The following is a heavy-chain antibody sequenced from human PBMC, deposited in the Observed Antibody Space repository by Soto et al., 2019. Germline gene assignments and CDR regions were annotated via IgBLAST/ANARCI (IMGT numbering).Heavy chain of an antibody. J-gene: IGHJ4*02. Sequence: VYPREKETLVCTVSRFWRSKPRLGVRWIRQPPGEALEWLAHIFSNDEKSYSTSLKSRLTISRDTSKSQVVLTMTNMDPVDTATYYCARIQRISMIVVSKPYFGYWGQGALVTV. CDR3: ARIQRISMIVVSKPYFGY. V-gene: IGHV2-26*01. D-gene: IGHD3-22*01. CDR1: RFWRSKPRLG. CDR2: IFSNDEK.